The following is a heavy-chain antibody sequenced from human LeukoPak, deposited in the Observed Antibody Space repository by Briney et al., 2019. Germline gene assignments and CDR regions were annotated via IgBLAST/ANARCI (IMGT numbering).Heavy chain of an antibody. Sequence: GGSLRLSCAASGFTFSTYAMRWVRQAPGKGLEWVSGISGSGDNTNYADSVKGRFTISRDNSKNTLSLQMSSLRVEDTAVYYCARDRSCTGGSCYMDVWGRGTTVTVSS. D-gene: IGHD2-15*01. J-gene: IGHJ6*03. CDR2: ISGSGDNT. CDR3: ARDRSCTGGSCYMDV. V-gene: IGHV3-23*01. CDR1: GFTFSTYA.